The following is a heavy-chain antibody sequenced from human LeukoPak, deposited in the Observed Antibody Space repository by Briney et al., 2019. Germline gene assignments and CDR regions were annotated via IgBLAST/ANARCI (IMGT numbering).Heavy chain of an antibody. J-gene: IGHJ3*02. CDR2: IYYSGST. Sequence: SETLSLTCAVYGGSFSGYYWSWIRQHPGKGLEWIGYIYYSGSTYYNPSLKSRVTISVDTSKNQFSLKLSSVTAADTAVYYCARDGRASDSSGYYDDAFDIWGQGTMVTVSS. V-gene: IGHV4-31*11. CDR1: GGSFSGYY. D-gene: IGHD3-22*01. CDR3: ARDGRASDSSGYYDDAFDI.